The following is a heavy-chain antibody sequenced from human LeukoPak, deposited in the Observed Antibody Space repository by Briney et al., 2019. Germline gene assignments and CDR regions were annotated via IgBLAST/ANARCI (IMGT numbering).Heavy chain of an antibody. CDR2: ITTTGTYT. V-gene: IGHV3-11*06. J-gene: IGHJ4*02. CDR3: ATEPGPRDVRAHDY. CDR1: GFAFNDYY. D-gene: IGHD3-10*02. Sequence: KPGGSLRLSCAASGFAFNDYYMSWIRQAPGKGLEWISYITTTGTYTNYADSVKGRFTISRDNARNSLFLQMTSLRAEDTAIYYCATEPGPRDVRAHDYWGQGTLVTVSS.